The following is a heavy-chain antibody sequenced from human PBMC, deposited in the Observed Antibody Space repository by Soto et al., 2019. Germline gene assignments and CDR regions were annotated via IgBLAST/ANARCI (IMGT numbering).Heavy chain of an antibody. Sequence: EVQLVESGGGLVQPGGSLRLSCAASGFTFSSNWMHWVRQGPGKGLVWVSRIDNDGSSRDYADSVKGRFTISRDNAKNTLELEMSSLRAEDTAVYYCATGSGWYSPDYWGQGTLVTVSS. CDR2: IDNDGSSR. CDR3: ATGSGWYSPDY. V-gene: IGHV3-74*01. D-gene: IGHD6-19*01. J-gene: IGHJ4*02. CDR1: GFTFSSNW.